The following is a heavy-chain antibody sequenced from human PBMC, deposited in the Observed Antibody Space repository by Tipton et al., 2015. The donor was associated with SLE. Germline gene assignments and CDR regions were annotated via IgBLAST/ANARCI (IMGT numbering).Heavy chain of an antibody. CDR3: ARGTPFMEWERNWFDP. CDR1: GGSIRTYY. J-gene: IGHJ5*02. Sequence: TLSLTCSVSGGSIRTYYWSWIRQPPGKGLEWIGYMYHSGITNYNPSLYSRVTISVDTSKNQFSLKMNSVTAADTAVYYCARGTPFMEWERNWFDPWGQGTLVTASS. V-gene: IGHV4-59*01. CDR2: MYHSGIT. D-gene: IGHD1-26*01.